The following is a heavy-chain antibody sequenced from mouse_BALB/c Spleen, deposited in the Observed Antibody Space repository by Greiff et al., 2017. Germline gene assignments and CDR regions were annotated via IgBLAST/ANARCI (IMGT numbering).Heavy chain of an antibody. D-gene: IGHD2-4*01. Sequence: VQLQQSGPGLVAPSQSLSITCTVSGFSLTSYGVHWVRQPPGKGLEWLGVIWAGGSTNYNSALMSRLSISKDNSKSQVFLKMNSLQTDDTAMYYGAREGCSTMNSWRGMDYWGQGTSVTVSS. CDR2: IWAGGST. V-gene: IGHV2-9*02. CDR1: GFSLTSYG. CDR3: AREGCSTMNSWRGMDY. J-gene: IGHJ4*01.